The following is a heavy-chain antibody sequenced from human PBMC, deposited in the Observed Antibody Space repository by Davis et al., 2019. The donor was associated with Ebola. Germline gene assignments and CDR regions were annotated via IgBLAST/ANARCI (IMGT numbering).Heavy chain of an antibody. V-gene: IGHV3-23*01. CDR2: ISGSGESP. Sequence: PGGSLRLSCAASGFTFSSYAMTWVRQAPGRGLEWVSAISGSGESPYYADSVKGRFTISRDNSKNTVYLQMNSLRADDTAVYYCAKDTGWEDWGQGTLVTVSS. D-gene: IGHD1-26*01. CDR3: AKDTGWED. J-gene: IGHJ4*02. CDR1: GFTFSSYA.